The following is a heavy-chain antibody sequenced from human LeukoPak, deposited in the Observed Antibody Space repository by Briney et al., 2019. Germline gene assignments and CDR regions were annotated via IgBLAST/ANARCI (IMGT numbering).Heavy chain of an antibody. D-gene: IGHD5-24*01. V-gene: IGHV3-30*18. CDR3: AKDTVEMATIRGGGYYFDY. Sequence: GGSLRLSCAASGFTFSSYGMYWVRQAPGKGLEWVAVISYDGSNKNYADSVKGRFTISRDNSKNTLYLQMNSLRAEDTAVYYCAKDTVEMATIRGGGYYFDYWGQGTLVTVSS. CDR1: GFTFSSYG. J-gene: IGHJ4*02. CDR2: ISYDGSNK.